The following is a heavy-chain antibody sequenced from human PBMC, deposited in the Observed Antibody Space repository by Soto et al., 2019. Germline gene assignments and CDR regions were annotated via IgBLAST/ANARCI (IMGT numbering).Heavy chain of an antibody. CDR2: IKKDGSEK. CDR1: GFTLGDEW. D-gene: IGHD3-3*01. Sequence: EVQLGESGGALVQRGGSVRLSCAASGFTLGDEWMGWVRKAPGKGLEWVAHIKKDGSEKYYVDSVKGRFTVSRDNAEKSLFLQMNSLRAEDMAVYYCAKLGSGYYTGLYFEYWGQGTLVTVSS. CDR3: AKLGSGYYTGLYFEY. J-gene: IGHJ4*02. V-gene: IGHV3-7*03.